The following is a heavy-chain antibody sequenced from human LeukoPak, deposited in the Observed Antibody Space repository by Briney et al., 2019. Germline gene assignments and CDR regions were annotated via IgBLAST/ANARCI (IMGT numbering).Heavy chain of an antibody. CDR3: ARWVIAVAGDYFDY. V-gene: IGHV4-38-2*01. CDR2: IYHSGST. CDR1: GYSISSGYY. J-gene: IGHJ4*02. D-gene: IGHD6-19*01. Sequence: SETLSLTCAVSGYSISSGYYWGWIRQPPGKGLEWIGSIYHSGSTYYNPSLKSRVTMSVDTSKNQFSLKLSSVTAADTAVYYCARWVIAVAGDYFDYWGQGTLVTVSS.